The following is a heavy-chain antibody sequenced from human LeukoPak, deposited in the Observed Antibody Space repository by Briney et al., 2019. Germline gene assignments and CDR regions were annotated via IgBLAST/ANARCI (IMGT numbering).Heavy chain of an antibody. D-gene: IGHD6-19*01. Sequence: PSETLSLTCAVSGYSISSGYYWGWIRQPPGKGLEWIGSIYHSGSTYYNPSLKSRVTISVDTSKNQFSLKLSSVTAADTAVYYCARPYSGWLVQSEAFDIWGQGTMVTVSS. CDR3: ARPYSGWLVQSEAFDI. CDR1: GYSISSGYY. CDR2: IYHSGST. J-gene: IGHJ3*02. V-gene: IGHV4-38-2*01.